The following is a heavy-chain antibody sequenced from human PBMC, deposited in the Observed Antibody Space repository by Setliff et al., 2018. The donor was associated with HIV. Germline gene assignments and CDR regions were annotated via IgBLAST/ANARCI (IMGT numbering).Heavy chain of an antibody. D-gene: IGHD3-10*01. J-gene: IGHJ4*02. CDR1: GDSISSGSYF. CDR2: IYYTGFA. CDR3: ARGLGRGSGTYYNPPGY. V-gene: IGHV4-39*02. Sequence: SLTCSVSGDSISSGSYFWGWIRQTPGKGLEWIGNIYYTGFAYYNPSLKSRVTMSGDTSKNQFSLNLTSVTAADTAVYFCARGLGRGSGTYYNPPGYWGPGTLVTVSS.